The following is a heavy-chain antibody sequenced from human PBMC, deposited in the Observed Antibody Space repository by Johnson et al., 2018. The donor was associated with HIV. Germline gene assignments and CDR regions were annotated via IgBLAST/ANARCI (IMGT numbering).Heavy chain of an antibody. Sequence: QVQLVESGGGLVKPGGSLRLSCAASGFTFSDYYMSWIRQAPGKGLEWVSYISMSGRTIYSADPVKGRFTISRDNAKNSLYLQMNRLRAEDTAVYYCAREGFVVLPAAMRLFAFDIWGQGTMVTVSS. CDR3: AREGFVVLPAAMRLFAFDI. J-gene: IGHJ3*02. CDR1: GFTFSDYY. CDR2: ISMSGRTI. D-gene: IGHD2-2*01. V-gene: IGHV3-11*04.